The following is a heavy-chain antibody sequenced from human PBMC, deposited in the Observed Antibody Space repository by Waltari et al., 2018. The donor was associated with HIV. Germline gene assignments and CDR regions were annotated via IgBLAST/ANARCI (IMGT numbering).Heavy chain of an antibody. CDR1: GVPITSNF. J-gene: IGHJ6*02. CDR3: ARDPRSSGYYGMDV. Sequence: VQLVSSGRGLIEPGGYLSVPRAASGVPITSNFMSWVRQAPGKGLEWVSVIYSGGSRYYADSVKGRFIISRDNSKNTVSLHMNSLRAEDTAVYYCARDPRSSGYYGMDVWGQGIKVTVSS. CDR2: IYSGGSR. V-gene: IGHV3-53*01. D-gene: IGHD1-26*01.